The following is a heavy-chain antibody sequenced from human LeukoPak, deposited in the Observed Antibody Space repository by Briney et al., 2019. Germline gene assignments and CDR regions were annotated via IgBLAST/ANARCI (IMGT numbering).Heavy chain of an antibody. CDR1: GGSFSGYY. J-gene: IGHJ4*02. CDR3: ARVGRYGGNSDYYFDY. Sequence: PSETLSLTCAVYGGSFSGYYWSWIRQPPGKGLEWIGEINHSGSTNYNPSLKSRVTISVDTSKNQFSLQLSSVTAADTAVYYCARVGRYGGNSDYYFDYWGQGTLVTVSS. V-gene: IGHV4-34*01. D-gene: IGHD4-23*01. CDR2: INHSGST.